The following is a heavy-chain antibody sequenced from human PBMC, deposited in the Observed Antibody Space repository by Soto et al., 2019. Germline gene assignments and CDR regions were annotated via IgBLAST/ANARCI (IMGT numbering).Heavy chain of an antibody. Sequence: QVQLVESGGGVVQPGRSLRLSCAASGFTFSSYGMHWVRQAPGKGLEWVAVIWYDGSNKYYADSVKGRFTISRDNSKNTLYLQMNSLRAEDTAVYYCARDKQWLVDYWGQGTLITVSS. CDR2: IWYDGSNK. V-gene: IGHV3-33*01. J-gene: IGHJ4*02. CDR3: ARDKQWLVDY. D-gene: IGHD6-19*01. CDR1: GFTFSSYG.